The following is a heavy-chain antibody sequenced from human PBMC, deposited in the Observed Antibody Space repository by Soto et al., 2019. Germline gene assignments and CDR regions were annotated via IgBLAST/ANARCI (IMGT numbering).Heavy chain of an antibody. V-gene: IGHV3-53*01. CDR1: GVPVSSKY. CDR3: AREAPMDV. CDR2: IWSAGLI. J-gene: IGHJ6*02. Sequence: GGSLRLRCAAYGVPVSSKYMSWVRQAPGKGLEWISVIWSAGLIYYADSVRGRFTISRDISKNILYLEMTSLRADDTAVYYCAREAPMDVWGQGTKVTVSS.